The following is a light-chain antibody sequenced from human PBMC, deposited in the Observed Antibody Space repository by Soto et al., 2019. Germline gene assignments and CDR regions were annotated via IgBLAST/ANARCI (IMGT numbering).Light chain of an antibody. CDR3: QQYNTGQGT. Sequence: EIVMTQSPATLSVSPGERATLSCRASQSVSSNLAWYQQKPGQAPRLLIYGASTRATGIPARFSGSGSGTEFTLTISSLQSEDFAVYYCQQYNTGQGTFSQGTKVEIK. V-gene: IGKV3-15*01. CDR1: QSVSSN. CDR2: GAS. J-gene: IGKJ1*01.